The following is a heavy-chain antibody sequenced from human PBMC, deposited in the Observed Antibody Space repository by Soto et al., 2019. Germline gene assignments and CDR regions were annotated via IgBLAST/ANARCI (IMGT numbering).Heavy chain of an antibody. V-gene: IGHV1-18*01. CDR1: GYTLTSYG. Sequence: ASVKVSCKASGYTLTSYGISWVRQAPGQGLEWMGWISAYNGNTNYAQKLQGRVTMTTDTSTSTAYMELRSLRSDDTAVYYCARVVYDFWSGYSGRNWFDPWGQGTLVTVSS. CDR2: ISAYNGNT. D-gene: IGHD3-3*01. J-gene: IGHJ5*02. CDR3: ARVVYDFWSGYSGRNWFDP.